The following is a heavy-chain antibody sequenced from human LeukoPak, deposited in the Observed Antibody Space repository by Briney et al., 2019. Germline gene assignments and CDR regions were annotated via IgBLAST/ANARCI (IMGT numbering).Heavy chain of an antibody. Sequence: GSSVKVSYKASGGTFSSYAISWVRQAPGQGLEWMGRIIPILGIANYAQKFQGRVTTTADKSTSTAYMELSSLRSEDTAVYYCARSRIQLWFDYWGQGTLVTVSS. V-gene: IGHV1-69*04. J-gene: IGHJ4*02. CDR2: IIPILGIA. D-gene: IGHD5-18*01. CDR3: ARSRIQLWFDY. CDR1: GGTFSSYA.